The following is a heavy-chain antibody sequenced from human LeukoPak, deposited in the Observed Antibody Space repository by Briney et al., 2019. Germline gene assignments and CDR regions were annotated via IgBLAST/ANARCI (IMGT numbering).Heavy chain of an antibody. CDR1: GYTFTGYY. Sequence: ASVKVSCKASGYTFTGYYMHWVRQAPGQGLEWMGRINPNSGGTNYAQKFQGRVTMTSDTSSTTAYMELTSLSFDDTAVYYCARGERKETGYEPFRIRGQGTMVTVSS. D-gene: IGHD3-9*01. CDR2: INPNSGGT. J-gene: IGHJ3*02. CDR3: ARGERKETGYEPFRI. V-gene: IGHV1-2*06.